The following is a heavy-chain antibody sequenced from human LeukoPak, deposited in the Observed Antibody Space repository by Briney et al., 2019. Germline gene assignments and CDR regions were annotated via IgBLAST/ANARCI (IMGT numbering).Heavy chain of an antibody. Sequence: GESLKISCKGSGYTFSTYWIGWVRQIPGKGLEWMGIIYAGDSETKYSPSFQGQVTISVDKSITTAYLQWSSLKASDTAMYYCVRPGGAATEFFNYWGQGTLVTVS. CDR2: IYAGDSET. D-gene: IGHD6-13*01. CDR3: VRPGGAATEFFNY. J-gene: IGHJ4*02. CDR1: GYTFSTYW. V-gene: IGHV5-51*01.